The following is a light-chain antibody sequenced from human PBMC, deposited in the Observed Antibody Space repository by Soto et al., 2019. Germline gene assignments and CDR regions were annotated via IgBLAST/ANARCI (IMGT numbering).Light chain of an antibody. J-gene: IGLJ1*01. CDR1: SSHVRYYNR. CDR2: EVS. CDR3: SLYTSRTFYV. V-gene: IGLV2-18*01. Sequence: QSALTQPPSVSGSPGQSVTISCTGTSSHVRYYNRVSWYQQPPGTAPNLLIYEVSNRPSGLPDRFSGSKSVYTASLTIAGHHAEDDADYYRSLYTSRTFYVFGTGTKVTAL.